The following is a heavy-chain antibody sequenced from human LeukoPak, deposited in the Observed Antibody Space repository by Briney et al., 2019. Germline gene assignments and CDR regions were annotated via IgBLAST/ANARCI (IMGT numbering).Heavy chain of an antibody. V-gene: IGHV3-48*01. J-gene: IGHJ5*01. Sequence: PGGSLRLSCGASGLTFSSYSMNWVRQAPGKWLEWVSYISSDSGTIYQADSVKGRFTISRDNAKNSLYLQMNSLRAEDTAVYHCARAAQPGFDSWGQGTLVIVSS. D-gene: IGHD1-14*01. CDR1: GLTFSSYS. CDR3: ARAAQPGFDS. CDR2: ISSDSGTI.